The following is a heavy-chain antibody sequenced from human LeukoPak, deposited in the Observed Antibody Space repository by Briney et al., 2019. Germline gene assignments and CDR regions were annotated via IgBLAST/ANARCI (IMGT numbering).Heavy chain of an antibody. Sequence: GGSLRLSCAASGFTFSNYDMHWVRQAPGKGLEWVAFVRYDGSNKYYADSVKGRFTISRDNSKNTLYLQMNSLRVEDTAVYYCARGRGGDYGGNSGHFDYWGQGTLVTVSS. CDR2: VRYDGSNK. D-gene: IGHD4-23*01. CDR3: ARGRGGDYGGNSGHFDY. CDR1: GFTFSNYD. J-gene: IGHJ4*02. V-gene: IGHV3-30*02.